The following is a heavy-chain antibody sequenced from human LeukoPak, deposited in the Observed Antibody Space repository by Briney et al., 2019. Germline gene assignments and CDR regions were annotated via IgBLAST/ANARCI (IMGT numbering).Heavy chain of an antibody. CDR3: ARGLSLAYSSGWHTPPEEQNRQPFDY. D-gene: IGHD6-25*01. J-gene: IGHJ4*02. Sequence: KPSETLSLTCAVYGGSFSGYYWSWIRQPPGKGLEWIGEINHSGSTNYNPSLKSRVTISVDTSKNQFSLKLSSVTAADTAVYYCARGLSLAYSSGWHTPPEEQNRQPFDYWGQGTLVTVSS. CDR1: GGSFSGYY. V-gene: IGHV4-34*01. CDR2: INHSGST.